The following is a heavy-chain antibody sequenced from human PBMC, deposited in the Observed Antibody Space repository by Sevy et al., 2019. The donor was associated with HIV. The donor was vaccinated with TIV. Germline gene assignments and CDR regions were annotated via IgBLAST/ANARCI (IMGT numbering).Heavy chain of an antibody. CDR2: IYYSGST. J-gene: IGHJ4*02. D-gene: IGHD3-10*01. CDR3: AREEGYYGSGSNYFDY. Sequence: SETLSLTCTVSGGSISSGGYYWSWIRQHPGKGLEWIGYIYYSGSTYYNPSLKSRVTISLDTSKNQFSLKLSSVTAADTAVYYCAREEGYYGSGSNYFDYWGQGTLVTVSS. CDR1: GGSISSGGYY. V-gene: IGHV4-31*03.